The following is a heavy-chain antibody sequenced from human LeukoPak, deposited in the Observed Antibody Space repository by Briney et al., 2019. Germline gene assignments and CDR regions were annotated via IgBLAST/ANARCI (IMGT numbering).Heavy chain of an antibody. D-gene: IGHD6-6*01. CDR1: GYTLTELS. CDR3: ARDIGVSSSGAFDI. J-gene: IGHJ3*02. Sequence: ASVKVSCKVSGYTLTELSMHWVRQAPGKGLEWMGGFDPEDGETIYAQKFQGRVTMTEDTSTDTAYMELSSLRSDDTAVYYCARDIGVSSSGAFDIWGQGTMVTVSS. V-gene: IGHV1-24*01. CDR2: FDPEDGET.